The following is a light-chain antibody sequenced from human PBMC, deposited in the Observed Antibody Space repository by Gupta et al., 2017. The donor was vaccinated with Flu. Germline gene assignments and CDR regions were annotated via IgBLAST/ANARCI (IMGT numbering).Light chain of an antibody. CDR2: GNS. Sequence: SSNIGAGYDVHWYQQLPGTAPKLLIYGNSNRPSGVPDRFSGSKSGTSASLAITGLQAEDEADYYCQSDDSSLSLVVFGGGTKLTVL. CDR3: QSDDSSLSLVV. J-gene: IGLJ2*01. V-gene: IGLV1-40*01. CDR1: SSNIGAGYD.